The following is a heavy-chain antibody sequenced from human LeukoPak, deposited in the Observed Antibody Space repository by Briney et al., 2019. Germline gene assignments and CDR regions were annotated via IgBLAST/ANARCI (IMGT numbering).Heavy chain of an antibody. V-gene: IGHV1-18*01. CDR3: ARVDNAARGGFEY. D-gene: IGHD1-1*01. CDR2: ISTYNGYT. CDR1: GYTITDSYS. J-gene: IGHJ4*02. Sequence: ASVKVSCKASGYTITDSYSINWVRQAPGQGLEWMGYISTYNGYTNYAQSLQGRLSMATDTSTNTAYMELRSLRSDDTAVYYCARVDNAARGGFEYWGQGTLVTVFS.